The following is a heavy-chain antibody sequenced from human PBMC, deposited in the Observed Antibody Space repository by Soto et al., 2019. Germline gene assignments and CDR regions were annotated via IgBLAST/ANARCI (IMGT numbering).Heavy chain of an antibody. D-gene: IGHD2-2*01. CDR3: SGGRRHCSNTGCRGFWFDP. CDR2: IKQDGGEK. CDR1: EFTFSTYW. V-gene: IGHV3-7*01. Sequence: EVQLVESGGGLVQPGGSLRLSCAASEFTFSTYWMNWVRQAPGKGLEWVANIKQDGGEKYYVDSVKGRFTISRDNAKNSLYLEMNSLRVEDTAVYYCSGGRRHCSNTGCRGFWFDPWGQGTLVIVSS. J-gene: IGHJ5*02.